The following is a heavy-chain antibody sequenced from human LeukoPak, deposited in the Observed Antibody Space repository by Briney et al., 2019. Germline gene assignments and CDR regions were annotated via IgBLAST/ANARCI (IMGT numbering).Heavy chain of an antibody. V-gene: IGHV1-2*02. CDR3: ARAAYIGANSWPGY. J-gene: IGHJ4*02. CDR2: IDPNSGGT. Sequence: ASVKVSCKASGYTFTAYYMHWVRQAPGQGLEWMGWIDPNSGGTKYEQTFQGRVTMTRDTSISTAYMDLTSLRSDDTALYYCARAAYIGANSWPGYWGQGTLVTVSS. CDR1: GYTFTAYY. D-gene: IGHD1-26*01.